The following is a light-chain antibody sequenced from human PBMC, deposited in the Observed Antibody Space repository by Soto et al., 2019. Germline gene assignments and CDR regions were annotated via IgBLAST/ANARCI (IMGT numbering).Light chain of an antibody. CDR2: AAS. J-gene: IGKJ1*01. CDR1: QGIGKY. Sequence: DFQMTQSPSSRSSSVGYIVTITCRASQGIGKYLAWYQQKAGKVPNLLIYAASTLQSGVPSRFSGSGSGTDFTLTISSLQPEDVETYYCQKYDGAPKTFGQGTKVDIK. V-gene: IGKV1-27*01. CDR3: QKYDGAPKT.